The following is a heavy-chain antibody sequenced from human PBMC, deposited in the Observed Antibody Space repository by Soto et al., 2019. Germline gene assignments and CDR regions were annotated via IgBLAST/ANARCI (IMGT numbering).Heavy chain of an antibody. D-gene: IGHD1-26*01. CDR1: GYTFTSYG. CDR2: ISAYNGNT. J-gene: IGHJ5*02. Sequence: QVQLVQSGAEVKKPGASVKVSCKASGYTFTSYGISWVRQAPGQGLEWMGWISAYNGNTNYAQKLQGRVTMTTDTARRTASMALRSLRPDDTAVYYCARGVGLVGAGRPLDTWGQGTLVTVSS. CDR3: ARGVGLVGAGRPLDT. V-gene: IGHV1-18*01.